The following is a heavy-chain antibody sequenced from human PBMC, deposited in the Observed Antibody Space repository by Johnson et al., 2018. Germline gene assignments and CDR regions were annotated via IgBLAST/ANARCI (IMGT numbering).Heavy chain of an antibody. Sequence: VQLVESGAEVKKPGESLKISCKGSGYSFTSYWIGWVRQMPGKGLEWMGIIYPGDSDTRYSPSFQGQVTISADKSISTAYLQWSSLKASDTARYYCARPITMVRGVIGGVGDRYGMDVWGQGTTVTVSS. D-gene: IGHD3-10*01. CDR3: ARPITMVRGVIGGVGDRYGMDV. V-gene: IGHV5-51*01. CDR1: GYSFTSYW. J-gene: IGHJ6*02. CDR2: IYPGDSDT.